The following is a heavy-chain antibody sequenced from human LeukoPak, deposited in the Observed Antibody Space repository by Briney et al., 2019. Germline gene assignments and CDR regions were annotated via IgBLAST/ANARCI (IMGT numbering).Heavy chain of an antibody. CDR1: GGSISSYY. V-gene: IGHV4-59*01. J-gene: IGHJ3*02. CDR3: ARSGSREGWGAFDI. CDR2: IYYSGST. Sequence: SETLSLTCTVSGGSISSYYWSWIRQPPGKGLEWIGYIYYSGSTNYNPPLKSRVTISVDTSKNQFSLKLSSVTAADTAVYYCARSGSREGWGAFDIWGQGTMVTVSS. D-gene: IGHD1-26*01.